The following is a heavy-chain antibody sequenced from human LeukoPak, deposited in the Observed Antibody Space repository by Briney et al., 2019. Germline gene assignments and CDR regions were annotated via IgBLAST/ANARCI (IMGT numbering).Heavy chain of an antibody. CDR2: INHSGST. CDR3: ARVGGRSSIGGDY. CDR1: GGSFSGYY. Sequence: SETLSLTCAVYGGSFSGYYWSWIRQPPGKGLEWIGEINHSGSTNYNPSLKSRVTISVDTSKNQFSLKLSSVTAEDTAVYYCARVGGRSSIGGDYWGQGTLVTVSS. V-gene: IGHV4-34*01. D-gene: IGHD3-10*01. J-gene: IGHJ4*02.